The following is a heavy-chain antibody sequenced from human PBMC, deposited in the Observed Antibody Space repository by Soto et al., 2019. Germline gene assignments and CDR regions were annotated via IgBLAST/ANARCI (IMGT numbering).Heavy chain of an antibody. V-gene: IGHV1-69*06. CDR3: ARLPPYYDLRGGMDV. J-gene: IGHJ6*02. D-gene: IGHD3-3*01. Sequence: AASVKVSCKASGGTFSSYAISWVRQAPGQGLEWMGGIIPIFGTANYAQKFQGRVTITADKSTSTAYMELSSLRSEDTAVYYCARLPPYYDLRGGMDVWGQGTTVTVSS. CDR1: GGTFSSYA. CDR2: IIPIFGTA.